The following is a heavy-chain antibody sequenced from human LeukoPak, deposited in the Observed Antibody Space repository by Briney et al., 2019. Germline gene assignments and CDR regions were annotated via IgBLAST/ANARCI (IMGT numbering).Heavy chain of an antibody. CDR3: ASTTGYYYGMDV. CDR2: IYYSGST. Sequence: SETLSLTCTVSGGSISSYYWSWIRQPPGKGLEWIGYIYYSGSTNYNPSLKSRVTISVDTSKNQFPLKLSSVTAADTAVYYCASTTGYYYGMDVWGQGTTVTVSS. D-gene: IGHD2-2*01. CDR1: GGSISSYY. V-gene: IGHV4-59*08. J-gene: IGHJ6*02.